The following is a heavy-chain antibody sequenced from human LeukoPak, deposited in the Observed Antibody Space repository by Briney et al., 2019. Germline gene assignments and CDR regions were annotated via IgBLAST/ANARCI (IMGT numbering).Heavy chain of an antibody. V-gene: IGHV3-74*01. CDR1: GFTFSTYW. CDR3: ATSARTYIGSSLDY. Sequence: PGGSLRLSWAASGFTFSTYWMHWVRQDPGKGLVWVSRISSDASITSYANPVKGRFTISRDNAKNTLYLQMNSLRAEDTALYYCATSARTYIGSSLDYWGQGTLVTVSS. D-gene: IGHD2-15*01. CDR2: ISSDASIT. J-gene: IGHJ4*02.